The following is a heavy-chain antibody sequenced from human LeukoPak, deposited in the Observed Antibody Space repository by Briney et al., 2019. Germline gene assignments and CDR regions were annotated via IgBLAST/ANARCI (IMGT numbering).Heavy chain of an antibody. CDR1: GVPITTYY. CDR2: ISGSGVI. D-gene: IGHD3-10*01. Sequence: SETLSLTCTVSGVPITTYYLSWIRQAAGMGLEWIGRISGSGVITYNPSLKSRVILSLDTSNNHFSLKLISVTAADTAVYYCARDSGTTGEVKFDPWGQGMLVTVSS. J-gene: IGHJ5*02. CDR3: ARDSGTTGEVKFDP. V-gene: IGHV4-4*07.